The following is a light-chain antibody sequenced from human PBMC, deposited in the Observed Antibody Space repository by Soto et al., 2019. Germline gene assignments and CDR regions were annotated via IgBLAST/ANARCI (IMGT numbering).Light chain of an antibody. CDR1: QSVSSY. V-gene: IGKV3-20*01. Sequence: EIVLTQSPATLSLSPGERATLSCRASQSVSSYLAWYQQKPGQAPRLLIYAASSRATGIPDRFSGSGSGTDFTLTISRLEPEDFAAYYCQQYGSSSYTFGQGTQLEIK. CDR2: AAS. CDR3: QQYGSSSYT. J-gene: IGKJ2*01.